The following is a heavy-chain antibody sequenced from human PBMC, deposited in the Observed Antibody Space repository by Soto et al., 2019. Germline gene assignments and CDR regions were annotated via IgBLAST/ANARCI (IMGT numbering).Heavy chain of an antibody. CDR3: ARESYHYDSSGYYLYYFDY. CDR2: ISSSSSYI. Sequence: EVQLVESGGGLVKPGGSLRLSCAASGFTFSSYSMNWVRQAPGKGLEWVSSISSSSSYIYYADSVKGRFTISRDNAKNSLYRQMNSLRAEDTAVYYCARESYHYDSSGYYLYYFDYWGLGTLVTVSS. CDR1: GFTFSSYS. J-gene: IGHJ4*02. V-gene: IGHV3-21*01. D-gene: IGHD3-22*01.